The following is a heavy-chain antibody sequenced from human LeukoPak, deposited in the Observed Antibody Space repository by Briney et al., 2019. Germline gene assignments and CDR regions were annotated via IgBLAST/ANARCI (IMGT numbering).Heavy chain of an antibody. CDR3: ARDYYESSGFDL. J-gene: IGHJ5*02. CDR1: GFTLSDYE. Sequence: GGSLRLSCAASGFTLSDYEMNWVRQAPGKRLDWIAYISSTGGTIYYADSVKGRFTISRDNAKNSLYLQMSSLRAEDTAAYYCARDYYESSGFDLWGQGTPVSVSS. CDR2: ISSTGGTI. V-gene: IGHV3-48*03. D-gene: IGHD3-22*01.